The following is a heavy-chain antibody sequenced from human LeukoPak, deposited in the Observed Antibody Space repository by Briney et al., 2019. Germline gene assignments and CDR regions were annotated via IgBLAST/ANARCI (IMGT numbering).Heavy chain of an antibody. CDR2: VHEVEGT. D-gene: IGHD3-22*01. CDR1: GDSLNNRY. J-gene: IGHJ4*02. Sequence: SETLPLTCTGPGDSLNNRYWDWIRQPPWKGLEGIGEVHEVEGTHYNPSLRSRVTVSLDTSKNHFSLKMSSVTAADTAVYYCTSGTDSRKLGYWGQGTLVTVSS. V-gene: IGHV4-34*01. CDR3: TSGTDSRKLGY.